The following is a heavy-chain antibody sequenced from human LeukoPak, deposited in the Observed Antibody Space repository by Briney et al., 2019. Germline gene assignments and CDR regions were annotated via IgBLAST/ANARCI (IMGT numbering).Heavy chain of an antibody. Sequence: PGGSLRLSCAASGFIFSSYAMSWVRQAPGKGLEWVSAISGSGGSTYYADSVKGRFTISRDNSKNTLYLQMNSLRAEDTAVYYYAKDFRRIQLWYYFDYWGQGTLFTVSS. CDR1: GFIFSSYA. CDR3: AKDFRRIQLWYYFDY. V-gene: IGHV3-23*01. J-gene: IGHJ4*02. D-gene: IGHD5-18*01. CDR2: ISGSGGST.